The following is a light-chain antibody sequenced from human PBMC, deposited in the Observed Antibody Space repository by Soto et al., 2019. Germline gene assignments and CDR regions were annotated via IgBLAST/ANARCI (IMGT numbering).Light chain of an antibody. CDR1: SSNIGRDT. J-gene: IGLJ1*01. V-gene: IGLV1-44*01. CDR2: NDD. Sequence: QSVLTQPPSVSGTPGLRVTISCSGVSSNIGRDTVNWYQQLPGTAPKLLMFNDDQRPSGVPDRFSVSRSGTSASLAISGLQSDDEADYYCGSLTTSHTYVFGSGTKLTVL. CDR3: GSLTTSHTYV.